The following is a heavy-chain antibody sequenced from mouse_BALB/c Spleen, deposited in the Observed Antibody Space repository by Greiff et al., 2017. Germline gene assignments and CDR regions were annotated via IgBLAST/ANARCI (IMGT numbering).Heavy chain of an antibody. Sequence: EVQRVESGGGLVQPGGSRKLSCAASGFTFSSFGMHWVRQAPEKGLEWVAYISSGSSTIYYADTVKGRFTISRDNPKNTLFLQMTSLRSEDTAMYYCARSRGREAMDYWGQGTSVTVSS. J-gene: IGHJ4*01. CDR2: ISSGSSTI. CDR1: GFTFSSFG. D-gene: IGHD3-1*01. CDR3: ARSRGREAMDY. V-gene: IGHV5-17*02.